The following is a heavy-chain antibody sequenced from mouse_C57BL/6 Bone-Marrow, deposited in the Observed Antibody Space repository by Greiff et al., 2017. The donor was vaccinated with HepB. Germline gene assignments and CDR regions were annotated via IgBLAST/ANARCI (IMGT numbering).Heavy chain of an antibody. V-gene: IGHV2-6-1*01. D-gene: IGHD3-3*01. CDR3: ARHEGGRGYFDY. CDR1: GFSLTSYG. CDR2: IWSDGST. J-gene: IGHJ2*01. Sequence: QVQLKESGPGLVAPSQSLSITCTVSGFSLTSYGVHWVRQPPGKGLEWLVVIWSDGSTTYNSALKSRLSISKDNSKSQFFLKMNSLQTDDTAMYYCARHEGGRGYFDYWGQGTTLTVSS.